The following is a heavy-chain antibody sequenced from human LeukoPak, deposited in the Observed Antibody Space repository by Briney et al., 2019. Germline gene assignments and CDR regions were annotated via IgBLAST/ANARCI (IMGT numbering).Heavy chain of an antibody. CDR2: ISSSSSYI. CDR3: ASTAYDFHPSA. J-gene: IGHJ5*02. Sequence: GVSLRLSCAASGFTFSSYSMNWVRQAPGKGLEWVSSISSSSSYIYYADLVKGRFNISRDNAKNSLYLQMNSLRAEDTAVYYCASTAYDFHPSAWGQGTLVTVSS. V-gene: IGHV3-21*01. D-gene: IGHD3-3*01. CDR1: GFTFSSYS.